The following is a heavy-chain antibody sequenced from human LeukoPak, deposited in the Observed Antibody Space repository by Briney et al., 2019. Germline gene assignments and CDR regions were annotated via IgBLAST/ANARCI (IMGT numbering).Heavy chain of an antibody. J-gene: IGHJ4*02. CDR2: IHFDGSNR. CDR3: AKDHSGYSYGYSNYFDY. Sequence: VGSLRLSCAASGFTFSTYGMHWVRQAPGKGLEWLAFIHFDGSNRYYADSVKGRFTISRDNSKNTLYLQMNSLRAEDTAVYYCAKDHSGYSYGYSNYFDYWGQGTLVTVSS. CDR1: GFTFSTYG. D-gene: IGHD5-18*01. V-gene: IGHV3-30*02.